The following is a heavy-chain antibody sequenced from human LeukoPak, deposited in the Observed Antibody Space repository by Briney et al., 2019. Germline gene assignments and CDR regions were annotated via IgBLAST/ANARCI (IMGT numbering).Heavy chain of an antibody. CDR1: GFTFTSYY. CDR3: ARSRSLRYFDWLLSY. J-gene: IGHJ4*02. D-gene: IGHD3-9*01. CDR2: INPSGGST. Sequence: GASVKVSCKASGFTFTSYYMHWVRQAPGQGLEWMGIINPSGGSTSYAQKFQGRVTMTTDTSTSTVYMELSSLRSEDTAVYYCARSRSLRYFDWLLSYWGQGTLVTVSS. V-gene: IGHV1-46*01.